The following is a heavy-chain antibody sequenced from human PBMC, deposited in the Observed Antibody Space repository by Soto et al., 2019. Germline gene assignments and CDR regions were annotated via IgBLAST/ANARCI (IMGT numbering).Heavy chain of an antibody. J-gene: IGHJ1*01. CDR2: ISNNGNYK. CDR1: GFTFSSYG. Sequence: QVQLVESGGGVVQPGTSLRLSCAASGFTFSSYGMDWVRQAPGKGLEWVAVISNNGNYKYYADSVKGRFTIARDDSKNTLYLQMNSLRVEDTAVYDCAKGRWELRCVADDWGQGTLVTVSS. CDR3: AKGRWELRCVADD. D-gene: IGHD1-26*01. V-gene: IGHV3-30*18.